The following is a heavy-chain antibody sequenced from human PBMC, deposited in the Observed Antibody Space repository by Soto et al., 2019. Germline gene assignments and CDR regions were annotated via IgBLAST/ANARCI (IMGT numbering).Heavy chain of an antibody. J-gene: IGHJ3*02. D-gene: IGHD1-1*01. CDR2: IKSKTDGGTT. Sequence: PGGSLRLSCAASGFTFSNAWMRWVRQAQGKGLEWVGRIKSKTDGGTTDYAAPVKGRFTISRDDSKNTLYLQMNSLKTEDTAVYYCTTGDQGGQQRDAFDIWGQGTMVTVSS. V-gene: IGHV3-15*01. CDR1: GFTFSNAW. CDR3: TTGDQGGQQRDAFDI.